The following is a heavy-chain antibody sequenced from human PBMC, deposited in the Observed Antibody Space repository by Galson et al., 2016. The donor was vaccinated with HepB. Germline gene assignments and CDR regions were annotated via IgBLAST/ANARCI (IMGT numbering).Heavy chain of an antibody. CDR1: GGSISNNYYY. CDR3: ARHMFSRGPPSPFHYFGMDV. Sequence: SETLSLTCTVSGGSISNNYYYWAWVRQPPGKGLEWIGSIYYSGNTYYNPSLKSRVTIFLDTSKNHFSLRLSAVTAAETGVYYCARHMFSRGPPSPFHYFGMDVWGPGTTVTVSS. D-gene: IGHD6-19*01. CDR2: IYYSGNT. J-gene: IGHJ6*02. V-gene: IGHV4-39*01.